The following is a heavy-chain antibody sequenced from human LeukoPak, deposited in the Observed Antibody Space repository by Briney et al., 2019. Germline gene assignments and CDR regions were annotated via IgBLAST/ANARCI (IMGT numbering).Heavy chain of an antibody. CDR1: GGSFGGYY. CDR3: ARGRWLVDY. CDR2: INHSGST. J-gene: IGHJ4*02. D-gene: IGHD6-19*01. Sequence: SETLSLTCAVYGGSFGGYYWSWIRQPPGKGLEWIGEINHSGSTNYNPSLKSRVTISVDTSKNQFSLKLSSVTAADTAVYYCARGRWLVDYWGQGTLVTVSS. V-gene: IGHV4-34*01.